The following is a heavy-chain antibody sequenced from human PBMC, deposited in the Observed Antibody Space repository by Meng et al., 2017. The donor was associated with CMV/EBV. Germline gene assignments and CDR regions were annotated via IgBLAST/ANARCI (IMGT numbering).Heavy chain of an antibody. CDR3: ARDNSGLFGVVIIPEYYYGMDV. Sequence: GRSLRPSCAASGFTFSSYSMNWVRQAPGKGLEWFSSISSSSSYTYYADSVKGRFTISRDNAKNSLYLQMNSLRAEDTAVYYCARDNSGLFGVVIIPEYYYGMDVWGQGTTVTVSS. J-gene: IGHJ6*02. V-gene: IGHV3-21*01. CDR1: GFTFSSYS. D-gene: IGHD3-3*01. CDR2: ISSSSSYT.